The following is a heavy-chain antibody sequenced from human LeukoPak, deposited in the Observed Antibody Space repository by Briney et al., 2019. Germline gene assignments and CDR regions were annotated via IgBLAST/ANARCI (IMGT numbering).Heavy chain of an antibody. CDR3: ARSSVNGCLDY. V-gene: IGHV3-30*02. Sequence: GGSLRLSCEASDFTFSIYSMNWVRQAPGKGLEWVAFIRFDGSMKYYGDSVRGRFTIARDNSKNTLYLQLNRLRTEDTAIYYCARSSVNGCLDYWGQGTLVTVPS. J-gene: IGHJ4*02. CDR2: IRFDGSMK. D-gene: IGHD6-6*01. CDR1: DFTFSIYS.